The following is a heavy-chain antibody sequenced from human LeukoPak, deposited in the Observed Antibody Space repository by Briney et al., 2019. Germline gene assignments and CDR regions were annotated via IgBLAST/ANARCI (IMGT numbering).Heavy chain of an antibody. CDR2: MYPRDSDI. CDR3: ATSLECGSTSCYAFHI. D-gene: IGHD2-2*01. CDR1: GFTFNLAW. J-gene: IGHJ3*02. Sequence: GGSLRLSCAASGFTFNLAWMSWVRQMPGKGLDWMGIMYPRDSDIRYSPSFQGQVTMSADKSINTAHLQWSSLKASDTAMYYCATSLECGSTSCYAFHIWGQGTMVMVSS. V-gene: IGHV5-51*01.